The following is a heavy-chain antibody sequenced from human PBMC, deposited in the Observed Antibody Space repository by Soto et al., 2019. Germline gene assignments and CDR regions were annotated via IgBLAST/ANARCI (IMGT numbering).Heavy chain of an antibody. D-gene: IGHD3-22*01. CDR3: TTDAYYDTSGYWF. Sequence: GGSLRLSSAASGFTFSNAWMTWVRQAPGQGLVWVGRIKSKTDGGTADYAAPVRGRFTISRDDSKDTLYLQMSSLKTEDTAVYYCTTDAYYDTSGYWFWGQGTPVTVSS. V-gene: IGHV3-15*01. CDR1: GFTFSNAW. CDR2: IKSKTDGGTA. J-gene: IGHJ4*02.